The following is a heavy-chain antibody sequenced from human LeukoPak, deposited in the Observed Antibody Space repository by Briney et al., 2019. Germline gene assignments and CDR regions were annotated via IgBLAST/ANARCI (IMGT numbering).Heavy chain of an antibody. CDR2: IGIGAGSTTI. CDR1: GFTFSDYT. Sequence: PGGSLRLSCAASGFTFSDYTMNWVRQAPGKGLEWVSYIGIGAGSTTIYYADSVKGRFTISRDNSKNTLYLQMNSLRVEDTAVYYCANIPNSFGPDYWGQGSLVTVSS. D-gene: IGHD3-16*01. V-gene: IGHV3-48*01. J-gene: IGHJ4*02. CDR3: ANIPNSFGPDY.